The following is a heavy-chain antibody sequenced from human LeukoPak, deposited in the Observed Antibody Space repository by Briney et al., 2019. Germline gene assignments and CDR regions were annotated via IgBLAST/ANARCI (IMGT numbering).Heavy chain of an antibody. D-gene: IGHD1-26*01. V-gene: IGHV4-59*01. CDR3: ARDSWELLAGFDY. Sequence: SETLSLTCTVSGGSISSYYWSWIRQPPGKGLEWIGYIYYSGSTNYNPSLKSRVTISVDTSKNQFSLKLSSVTAADTAVYYCARDSWELLAGFDYWGQGALVTVSS. CDR2: IYYSGST. CDR1: GGSISSYY. J-gene: IGHJ4*02.